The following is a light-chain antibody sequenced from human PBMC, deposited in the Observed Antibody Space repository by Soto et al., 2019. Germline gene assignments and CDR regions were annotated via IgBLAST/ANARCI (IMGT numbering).Light chain of an antibody. CDR1: QGIGSY. Sequence: IQLTQSPSSLSASVGDRVTITCRASQGIGSYLAWYQQKPGEAPKLLIFAASTLQSGVPSRFSGSGSGTDFTPTISSLQAEDFATYYCQQLSTYPSTFGGGTKVEIK. CDR3: QQLSTYPST. J-gene: IGKJ4*01. CDR2: AAS. V-gene: IGKV1-9*01.